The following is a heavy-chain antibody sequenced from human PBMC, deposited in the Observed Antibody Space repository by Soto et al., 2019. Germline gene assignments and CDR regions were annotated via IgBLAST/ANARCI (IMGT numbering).Heavy chain of an antibody. J-gene: IGHJ4*02. D-gene: IGHD3-10*01. CDR3: ARDLDGSGSYYTDF. CDR2: IGPYNGKT. Sequence: QVQLVQSGAEVKRPGASVQVSCKASGYACSHYGISWVRLAPGQGLEWMGWIGPYNGKTNYAQKLQGRVTMTTDTSTNTAYMELRSLRSDDTAVYYCARDLDGSGSYYTDFWGQGTLVTVSS. V-gene: IGHV1-18*01. CDR1: GYACSHYG.